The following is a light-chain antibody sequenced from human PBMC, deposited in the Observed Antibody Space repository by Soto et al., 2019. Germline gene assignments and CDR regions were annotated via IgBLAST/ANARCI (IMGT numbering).Light chain of an antibody. CDR1: SSNIGSHV. CDR2: TNN. V-gene: IGLV1-44*01. Sequence: QSVLTQPPSASGTAGRRVTISCSGGSSNIGSHVVNWYQQVPGTAPKLLIYTNNQRPSGVPDRFSDSKSGTSASLAISGLQSEDEADYYCAAWDGSLQSWVFGGGTKVTV. CDR3: AAWDGSLQSWV. J-gene: IGLJ3*02.